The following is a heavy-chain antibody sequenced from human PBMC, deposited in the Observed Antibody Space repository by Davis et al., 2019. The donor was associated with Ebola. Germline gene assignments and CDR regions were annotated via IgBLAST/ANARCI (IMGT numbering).Heavy chain of an antibody. CDR1: GGSFSGYY. V-gene: IGHV4-34*01. D-gene: IGHD2/OR15-2a*01. J-gene: IGHJ5*02. CDR3: ARAGGIWGFDP. Sequence: MPSETLSLTCAVYGGSFSGYYWSWIRQPPGKGLEWIGEINHSGSTNYNPSLTSRVTISVDTSKNQFSLKLSPVTAAETAVYYCARAGGIWGFDPWGQGTLVTVSS. CDR2: INHSGST.